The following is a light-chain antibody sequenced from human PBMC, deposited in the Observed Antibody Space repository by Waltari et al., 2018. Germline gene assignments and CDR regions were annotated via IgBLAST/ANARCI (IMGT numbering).Light chain of an antibody. CDR1: QTISTW. Sequence: DIQMTQSPSTLYASVGDRVTITCRASQTISTWLAWYQQKPGKAPKVLIYRASTLDSGVPSRFSGSGSGTEFTLTISSLQPDDFATYYCQQYNSYRSFGQGTKVEIK. J-gene: IGKJ2*04. CDR3: QQYNSYRS. CDR2: RAS. V-gene: IGKV1-5*03.